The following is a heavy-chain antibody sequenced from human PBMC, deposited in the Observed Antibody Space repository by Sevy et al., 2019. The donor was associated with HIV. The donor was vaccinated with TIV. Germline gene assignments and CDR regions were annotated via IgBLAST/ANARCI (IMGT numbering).Heavy chain of an antibody. D-gene: IGHD3-22*01. V-gene: IGHV3-49*03. CDR2: IRSKDYGGGT. CDR1: GFTFGDYA. Sequence: GGSLRLSCTGSGFTFGDYAMSWFRQAPGMGLEWVGFIRSKDYGGGTEYAASVKGRFTISRDDSKSIADLQMNSLKTKDTAVYYCTRGYYYDSSGDSDSWGQGTLVTVSS. J-gene: IGHJ4*02. CDR3: TRGYYYDSSGDSDS.